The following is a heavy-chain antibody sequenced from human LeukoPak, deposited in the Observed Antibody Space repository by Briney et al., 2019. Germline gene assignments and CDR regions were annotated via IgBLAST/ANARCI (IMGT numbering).Heavy chain of an antibody. CDR3: ARDTIAVAGDLDY. Sequence: SVKVSCKASGGTFSSYAISWVRQAPGQGLEWMGRIIPIFGTANYAQKFQGRVTITTDESTSTAYMELSSLRSDDTAVYYCARDTIAVAGDLDYWGQGTLVTVSS. CDR1: GGTFSSYA. CDR2: IIPIFGTA. V-gene: IGHV1-69*05. J-gene: IGHJ4*02. D-gene: IGHD6-19*01.